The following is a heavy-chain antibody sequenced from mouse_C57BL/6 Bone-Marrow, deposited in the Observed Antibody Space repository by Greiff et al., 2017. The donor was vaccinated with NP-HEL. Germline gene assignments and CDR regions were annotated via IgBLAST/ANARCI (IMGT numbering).Heavy chain of an antibody. CDR2: ISSGGSYT. CDR3: ARTNYFDY. J-gene: IGHJ2*01. V-gene: IGHV5-6*01. CDR1: GFTFSSYG. Sequence: EVNVVESGGDLVKPGGSLKLSCAASGFTFSSYGMSWVRQTPDKRLEWVATISSGGSYTYYPDSVKGRFTISRDNAKNTLYLQMSSLKSEDTAMYYCARTNYFDYWGQGTTLTVSS.